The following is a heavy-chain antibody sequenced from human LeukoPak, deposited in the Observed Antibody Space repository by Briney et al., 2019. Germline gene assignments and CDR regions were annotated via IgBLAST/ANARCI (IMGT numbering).Heavy chain of an antibody. V-gene: IGHV1-69*13. CDR1: GYTFTSYY. D-gene: IGHD6-19*01. CDR2: IIPIFGTA. J-gene: IGHJ4*02. CDR3: ARDSSGWYGGFDY. Sequence: GASVKVSCKASGYTFTSYYMHWVRQAPGQGLEWMGGIIPIFGTANYAQKFQGRVTITADESTSTAYMELSSLRSEDTAVYYCARDSSGWYGGFDYWGQGTLVTVSS.